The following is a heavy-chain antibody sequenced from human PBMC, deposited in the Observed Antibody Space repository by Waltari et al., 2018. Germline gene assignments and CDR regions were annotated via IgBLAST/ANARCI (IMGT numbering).Heavy chain of an antibody. J-gene: IGHJ4*02. CDR1: GFTFSTHN. Sequence: EVHLVESGGGLVQPGGSLRLSCAASGFTFSTHNMGWLRQAPGKGLGWVSLNSVSTGASPYADSVKGRFTIARDNPKNTLYLQMNSLRAEDTAVYYCAKGGIEARLTDYWGQGTLVTVSS. CDR2: NSVSTGAS. D-gene: IGHD5-12*01. V-gene: IGHV3-23*04. CDR3: AKGGIEARLTDY.